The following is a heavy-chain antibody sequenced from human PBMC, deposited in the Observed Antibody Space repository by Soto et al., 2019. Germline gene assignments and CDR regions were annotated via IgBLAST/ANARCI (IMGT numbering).Heavy chain of an antibody. J-gene: IGHJ4*02. V-gene: IGHV3-23*01. CDR2: ISGNGVIT. D-gene: IGHD1-1*01. Sequence: SLRLSCAASGFTFSSYAVTWVRQAPGKGREWVSSISGNGVITFYADSVEGRFTFSRDNSRNTLYLQMSTLRAEDTARYYCARSLDGAGTDHWGQGIQVTVSS. CDR1: GFTFSSYA. CDR3: ARSLDGAGTDH.